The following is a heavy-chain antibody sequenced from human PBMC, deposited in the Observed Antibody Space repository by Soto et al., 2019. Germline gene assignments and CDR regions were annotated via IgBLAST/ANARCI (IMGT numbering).Heavy chain of an antibody. V-gene: IGHV4-31*03. D-gene: IGHD3-3*01. Sequence: PSETLSLTCTVSGGSISSGGYYWSWIRQHPGKGLEWIGYIYYSGCTYYNPSLKSRVTISVDTSKNQFSLKLSSVTAADTAVYYCARGPNYDFWSGYYHIHYYYMDVWGKGTTVTVSS. CDR2: IYYSGCT. J-gene: IGHJ6*03. CDR3: ARGPNYDFWSGYYHIHYYYMDV. CDR1: GGSISSGGYY.